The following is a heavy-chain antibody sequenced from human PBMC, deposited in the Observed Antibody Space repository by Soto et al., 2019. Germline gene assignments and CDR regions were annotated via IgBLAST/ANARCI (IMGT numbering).Heavy chain of an antibody. V-gene: IGHV1-46*01. CDR3: AGEVARLIAAACRVFNY. CDR2: ITPYGGST. Sequence: ASVKVSCKAFGYIFTSFYIHWVRQAPGQGLEWMGIITPYGGSTTYAQKFQDRVTMTRDMSTSTVYMELSSLRSDDTAVYYCAGEVARLIAAACRVFNYWGQGTLVTVSS. CDR1: GYIFTSFY. J-gene: IGHJ4*02. D-gene: IGHD6-13*01.